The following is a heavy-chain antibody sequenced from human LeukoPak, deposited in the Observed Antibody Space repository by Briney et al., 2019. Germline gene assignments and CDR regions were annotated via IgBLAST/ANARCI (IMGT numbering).Heavy chain of an antibody. D-gene: IGHD1-26*01. CDR2: ISAYNGNT. V-gene: IGHV1-18*01. J-gene: IGHJ6*02. CDR3: ARDTWEYYYYYGMDV. CDR1: GYTFTSYG. Sequence: ASVKVSCKASGYTFTSYGISWVRQAPGQGLEWMGWISAYNGNTNYAQKLQGRVTMTTDTSTSTAYMELRSLRSDDTAVYYCARDTWEYYYYYGMDVWGQGTTVTVSS.